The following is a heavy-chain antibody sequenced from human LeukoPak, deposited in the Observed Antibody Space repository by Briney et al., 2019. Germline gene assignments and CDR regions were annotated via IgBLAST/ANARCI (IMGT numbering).Heavy chain of an antibody. CDR1: GFTFDDYA. CDR3: AKDRYSSSSGVDY. CDR2: ISWNSGTI. J-gene: IGHJ4*02. D-gene: IGHD6-6*01. Sequence: QTGGSLRLSCAASGFTFDDYAMHWVRQAPGKGLEWVPGISWNSGTIGYADSVKGRFTISRDNAKNSLYLQMNSLRAEDTALYYCAKDRYSSSSGVDYWGQGTLVTVSS. V-gene: IGHV3-9*01.